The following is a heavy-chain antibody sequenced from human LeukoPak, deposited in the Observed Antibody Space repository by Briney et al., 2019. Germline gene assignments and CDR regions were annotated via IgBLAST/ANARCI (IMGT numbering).Heavy chain of an antibody. V-gene: IGHV3-74*01. J-gene: IGHJ3*02. CDR2: INSDVSTT. D-gene: IGHD6-13*01. CDR3: ARGPFAYSSPAAAFDI. CDR1: GFTLSSYW. Sequence: GGSLRLSCAASGFTLSSYWMHWVRQAPGKGLLWVSRINSDVSTTTYADSVKGRLTVSRDSAKNTLYLQMNSLRAEDTAVYYCARGPFAYSSPAAAFDIWGQGTMVTVSS.